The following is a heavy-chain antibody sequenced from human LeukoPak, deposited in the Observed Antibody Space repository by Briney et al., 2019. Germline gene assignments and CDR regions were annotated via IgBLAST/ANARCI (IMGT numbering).Heavy chain of an antibody. CDR3: AKDMTPFFYGSGRDYFDY. CDR2: IRYDGSNK. D-gene: IGHD3-10*01. CDR1: GFTFSSYG. V-gene: IGHV3-30*02. Sequence: GGSLRLSCAASGFTFSSYGMHWVRQAPGKGLEWGAFIRYDGSNKYYADSVKGRFTISRDNSKNTLYLQMNSLRAEDTAVYYCAKDMTPFFYGSGRDYFDYWGQGTLVTVSS. J-gene: IGHJ4*02.